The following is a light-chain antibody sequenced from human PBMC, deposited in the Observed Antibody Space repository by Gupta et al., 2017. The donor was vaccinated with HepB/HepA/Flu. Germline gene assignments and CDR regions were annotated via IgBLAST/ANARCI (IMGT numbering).Light chain of an antibody. Sequence: QSALIQPASVSGSPGQSITISCTGTSSDVGRYNLVSWYQQNPGKAPKLIIYEVSKWPSGVSSRFSGSKSGNTASLTISGLQTEDEADYYCSSFGGGDIFLFGGGTKLTV. CDR1: SSDVGRYNL. CDR2: EVS. V-gene: IGLV2-23*02. CDR3: SSFGGGDIFL. J-gene: IGLJ2*01.